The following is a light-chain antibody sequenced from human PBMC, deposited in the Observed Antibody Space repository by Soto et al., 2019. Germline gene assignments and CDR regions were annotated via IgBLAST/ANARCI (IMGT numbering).Light chain of an antibody. CDR2: DVS. CDR1: QSVSRD. Sequence: EIVLTRSPATLSLFPGERATLSCRASQSVSRDLAWYQQKPGQAPRLLIYDVSNRATGIPARFSGSGSGTDFTLTISSLEPEDFAVYYCQQRSNWPSTFGQGTKLEIK. J-gene: IGKJ2*01. CDR3: QQRSNWPST. V-gene: IGKV3-11*01.